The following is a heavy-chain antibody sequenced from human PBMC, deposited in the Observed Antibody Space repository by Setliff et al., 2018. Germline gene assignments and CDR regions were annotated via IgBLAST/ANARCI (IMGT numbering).Heavy chain of an antibody. J-gene: IGHJ4*02. CDR3: ARWTARAVDY. CDR2: ISWNSYHI. V-gene: IGHV3-9*01. CDR1: GFIFDEYA. Sequence: LRLSCAASGFIFDEYAMHWVRQAPGKGLEWVSGISWNSYHIDYVDSVKGRFTISRDNAKNSLYLQMSSLRAEDTAVYYCARWTARAVDYWGQGTLVTVSS. D-gene: IGHD6-6*01.